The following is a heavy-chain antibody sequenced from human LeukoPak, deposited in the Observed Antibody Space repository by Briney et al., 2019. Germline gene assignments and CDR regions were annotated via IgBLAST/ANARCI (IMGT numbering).Heavy chain of an antibody. CDR2: INPNSGGT. D-gene: IGHD3-3*01. J-gene: IGHJ6*03. V-gene: IGHV1-2*02. Sequence: ASVKVSCKASGYTFTGYYMHWVRQAPGQGLERMGWINPNSGGTNYAQNFQGRVTLTRDTSISTAYMELSWLRSDDTAVYYCAKDYYDVSGSYYDFWSGYYYYYYMDVWGKGTTVTVSS. CDR3: AKDYYDVSGSYYDFWSGYYYYYYMDV. CDR1: GYTFTGYY.